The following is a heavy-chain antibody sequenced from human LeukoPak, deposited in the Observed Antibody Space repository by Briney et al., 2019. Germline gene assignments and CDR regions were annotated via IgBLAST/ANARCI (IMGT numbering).Heavy chain of an antibody. Sequence: PSETLSLTCTVSGDSINSLDLWSWVRQPPGKGLEWIGEMHLSGTSHSNPSVKSRVTISIDKSKNQFFLNLSSVTAADTAVYYCAGLVGRYSSGLYYYYFDYWGQGTLVTVSS. CDR3: AGLVGRYSSGLYYYYFDY. CDR2: MHLSGTS. CDR1: GDSINSLDL. V-gene: IGHV4-4*02. J-gene: IGHJ4*02. D-gene: IGHD3-22*01.